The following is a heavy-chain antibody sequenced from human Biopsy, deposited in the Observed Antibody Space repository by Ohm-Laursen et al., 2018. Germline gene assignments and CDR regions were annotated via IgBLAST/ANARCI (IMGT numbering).Heavy chain of an antibody. CDR2: VYYSGTT. Sequence: SETLSLTCTVSGGSISSDWWSWIRQTPGKGLEWIGYVYYSGTTTYNPSLRSRVTISVDTSMNQISLRLQSVTAADPAIYYCTRATNSTGWPYYYFYGMDIWGQGTTVTVSS. D-gene: IGHD2/OR15-2a*01. CDR3: TRATNSTGWPYYYFYGMDI. J-gene: IGHJ6*02. CDR1: GGSISSDW. V-gene: IGHV4-59*01.